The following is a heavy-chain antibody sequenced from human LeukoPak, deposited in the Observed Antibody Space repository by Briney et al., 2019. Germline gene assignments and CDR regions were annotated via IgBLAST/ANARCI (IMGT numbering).Heavy chain of an antibody. CDR2: ISSSGST. J-gene: IGHJ3*02. CDR3: ARGPYSYDSSGAFDI. D-gene: IGHD3-22*01. CDR1: GDSISSGDYY. V-gene: IGHV4-61*02. Sequence: SQTLSLTFTVSGDSISSGDYYWSWLRQPAGKGLEWIGRISSSGSTNYNPSLKSRVTISVDTSKNPFSLKLSSVTAADTAVYFCARGPYSYDSSGAFDIWGQGTMVTVSS.